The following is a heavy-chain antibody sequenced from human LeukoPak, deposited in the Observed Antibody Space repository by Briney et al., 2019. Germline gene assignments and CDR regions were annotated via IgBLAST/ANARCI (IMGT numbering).Heavy chain of an antibody. J-gene: IGHJ4*02. V-gene: IGHV3-15*01. D-gene: IGHD1-26*01. CDR2: IKSKADGGTT. CDR1: GFTFTNAW. Sequence: GGSLRLSCTVSGFTFTNAWISWVRQFPGKGPEWVGRIKSKADGGTTDYAAPVEGRFTISRDDSRNTLFLQMNSLKSEDTAVYYCATAPAFWEWAPFYYWGQGTLVTVSS. CDR3: ATAPAFWEWAPFYY.